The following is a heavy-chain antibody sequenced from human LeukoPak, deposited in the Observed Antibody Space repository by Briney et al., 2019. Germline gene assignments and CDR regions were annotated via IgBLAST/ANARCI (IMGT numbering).Heavy chain of an antibody. J-gene: IGHJ3*02. CDR3: ARGTHGGTYDAFDI. D-gene: IGHD4-23*01. Sequence: GASVKVSCKASGYTFTSYAISWVRQAPGQGLEWMGRIIPIFGTANYAQKFQGRVTITTDESTSTAYMELSSLRSEDTAVYYCARGTHGGTYDAFDIWGQGTMVTVSS. CDR1: GYTFTSYA. CDR2: IIPIFGTA. V-gene: IGHV1-69*05.